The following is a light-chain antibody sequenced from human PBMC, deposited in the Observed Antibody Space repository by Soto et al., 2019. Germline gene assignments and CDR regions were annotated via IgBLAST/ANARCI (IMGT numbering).Light chain of an antibody. CDR3: QKHDNAPLT. J-gene: IGKJ4*01. Sequence: DIQMTQSPSSLSASVGDRVTITCRASQGISNHLSWYQQKPGKVPKLLIYTSSTLQSGVPSRFSGSGSGTDFTLTISSLQPEDVATSYCQKHDNAPLTFGGGPKVEIK. CDR2: TSS. V-gene: IGKV1-27*01. CDR1: QGISNH.